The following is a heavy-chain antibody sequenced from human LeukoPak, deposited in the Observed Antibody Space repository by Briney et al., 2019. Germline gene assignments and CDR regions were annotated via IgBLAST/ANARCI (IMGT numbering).Heavy chain of an antibody. V-gene: IGHV3-11*04. CDR2: ISSSGSTI. CDR1: GFTFSDYY. D-gene: IGHD3-22*01. CDR3: ATMEVYDSSGLDY. Sequence: GGSLRLSCAASGFTFSDYYMSWIRQAPGKGLEWVSYISSSGSTIYYADSVKGRFTISRDNAKNSLYLQMNSLRAEDTAVYYCATMEVYDSSGLDYWGQGTLVTVSS. J-gene: IGHJ4*02.